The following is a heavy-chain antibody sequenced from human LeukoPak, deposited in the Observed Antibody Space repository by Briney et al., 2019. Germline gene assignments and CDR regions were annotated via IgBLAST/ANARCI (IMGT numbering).Heavy chain of an antibody. CDR3: ARDGIAAAGRWIWFDP. CDR2: INWNGGST. Sequence: PGGSLRLSCAASGFTFSSYAMSWVRQAPGKGLEWVSGINWNGGSTGYADSVKGRFTISRDNANNSLYLQMNSLRAEDTALYYCARDGIAAAGRWIWFDPWGQGTLVTVSS. CDR1: GFTFSSYA. D-gene: IGHD6-13*01. J-gene: IGHJ5*02. V-gene: IGHV3-20*04.